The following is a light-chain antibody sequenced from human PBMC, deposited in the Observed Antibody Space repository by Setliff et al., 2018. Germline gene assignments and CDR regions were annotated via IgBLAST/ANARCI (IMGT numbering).Light chain of an antibody. J-gene: IGLJ2*01. CDR3: CSYGGDFTWV. Sequence: SALTQPASVSGSPGQSITISCTGTSSDIGGYDYVSWYQQHPGKAPKLIIYDVTKRPSGVSDRFSGSKSGDTASLTVSGLQADDEADYYCCSYGGDFTWVFGGGTKVTVL. CDR1: SSDIGGYDY. CDR2: DVT. V-gene: IGLV2-14*03.